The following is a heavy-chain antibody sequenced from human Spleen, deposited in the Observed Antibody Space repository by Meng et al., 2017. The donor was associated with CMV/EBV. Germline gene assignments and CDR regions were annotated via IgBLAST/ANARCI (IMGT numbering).Heavy chain of an antibody. CDR2: INPSGGST. Sequence: ASVKVSCKASGYIFTNYYMHWVRQAPGQGLEWMAIINPSGGSTSYAQKFQGRVTMTTDTSTSTAYMELRSLRSDDTAVYYCARSIEAAGESGFDYWGQGTLVTVSS. V-gene: IGHV1-46*01. CDR1: GYIFTNYY. CDR3: ARSIEAAGESGFDY. J-gene: IGHJ4*02. D-gene: IGHD6-13*01.